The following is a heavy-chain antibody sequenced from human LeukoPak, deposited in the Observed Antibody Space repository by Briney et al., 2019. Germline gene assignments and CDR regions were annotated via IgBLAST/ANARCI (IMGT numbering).Heavy chain of an antibody. J-gene: IGHJ6*02. V-gene: IGHV3-53*04. D-gene: IGHD6-13*01. CDR2: LHAAGGT. Sequence: GGSLRLSCAASGLTVSSNYITWVRQPPGKGLEWVSVLHAAGGTYYADSVKGRFTTSRHISKNTVYLQMNSLRAEDTAVYYCARDSRSSSWYKNYYYYYGMDVWGQGTTVTVSS. CDR3: ARDSRSSSWYKNYYYYYGMDV. CDR1: GLTVSSNY.